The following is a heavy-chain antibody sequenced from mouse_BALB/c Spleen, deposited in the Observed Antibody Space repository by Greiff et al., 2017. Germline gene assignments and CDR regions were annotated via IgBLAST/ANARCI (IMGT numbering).Heavy chain of an antibody. D-gene: IGHD1-2*01. CDR3: ASGLRPGDYFDY. V-gene: IGHV14-3*02. J-gene: IGHJ2*01. CDR2: IDPANGNT. Sequence: DVQLQESGAELVKPGASVKLSCTASGFNIKDTYMHWVKQRPEQGLEWIGRIDPANGNTKYDPKFQGKATITADTSSNTAYLQLSSLTSEDTAVYYCASGLRPGDYFDYWGQGTTLTVSS. CDR1: GFNIKDTY.